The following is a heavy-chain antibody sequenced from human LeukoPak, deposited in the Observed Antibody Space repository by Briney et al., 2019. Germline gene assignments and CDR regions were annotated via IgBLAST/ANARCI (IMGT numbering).Heavy chain of an antibody. CDR2: ISGTVGST. CDR1: GFTFSSYA. V-gene: IGHV3-23*01. CDR3: AKDRGSIAVAGIDY. D-gene: IGHD6-19*01. Sequence: AGGSLRLSCAASGFTFSSYAMSWVRQAPGKGLEWVSAISGTVGSTYYADSVKGRFTISRDNSKNTLYLQMNSLRAEDTAVYYCAKDRGSIAVAGIDYWGQGTLVTVSS. J-gene: IGHJ4*02.